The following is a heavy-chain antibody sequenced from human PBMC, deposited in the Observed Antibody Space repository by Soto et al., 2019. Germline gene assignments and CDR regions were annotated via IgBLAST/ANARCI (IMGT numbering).Heavy chain of an antibody. CDR3: LVWNDGSWGY. D-gene: IGHD1-1*01. Sequence: PGGSLRLSCAASGFTFSSYAMHWVRQAPGKGLEYVSAISSNGGSTYYANSVKGRFTISRDNSKNTLYLQVGSLRAEDMAVYYCLVWNDGSWGYWGQGTLVTVSS. V-gene: IGHV3-64*01. J-gene: IGHJ4*02. CDR2: ISSNGGST. CDR1: GFTFSSYA.